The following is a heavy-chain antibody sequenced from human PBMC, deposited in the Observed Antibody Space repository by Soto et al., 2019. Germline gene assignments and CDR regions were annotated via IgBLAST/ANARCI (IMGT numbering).Heavy chain of an antibody. V-gene: IGHV1-18*01. Sequence: GASVKVKCKASGYTFTSYGINWVRQAPGQGLEWMGWISGYNGNTDYVQRLQDRVTMTTDTSTRTAYMELRNLRSDDSAVYYCARTDLKLRGLDYWGQGTLVTVSS. J-gene: IGHJ4*02. D-gene: IGHD1-7*01. CDR2: ISGYNGNT. CDR1: GYTFTSYG. CDR3: ARTDLKLRGLDY.